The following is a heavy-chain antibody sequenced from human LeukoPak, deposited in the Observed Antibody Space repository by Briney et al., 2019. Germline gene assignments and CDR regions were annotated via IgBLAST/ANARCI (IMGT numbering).Heavy chain of an antibody. D-gene: IGHD3-10*01. J-gene: IGHJ6*04. CDR1: GYTFTSYG. CDR3: TSTKPLWFGGTLDV. Sequence: ASVKVSCKTSGYTFTSYGISWVRQAPGQGLEWMAWISAYKGNINYAQKLQGRVTVTTDTSTSTVYMELRSLRYDDTAVYYCTSTKPLWFGGTLDVWGNGTTVTVSS. V-gene: IGHV1-18*04. CDR2: ISAYKGNI.